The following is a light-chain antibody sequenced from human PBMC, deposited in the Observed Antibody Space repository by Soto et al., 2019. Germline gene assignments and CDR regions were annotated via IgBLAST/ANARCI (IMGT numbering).Light chain of an antibody. V-gene: IGLV4-69*01. CDR3: QTRDTDIQV. Sequence: QSVLTQSPSASASLGDSVKITCTLSSAHSDYAIAWHQQQQEKGPRHLMQFNSDGSHTKGDGIPDRCSASGSGAARYLTISRLQYDAEAYYYCQTRDTDIQVFGGGTKVTVL. CDR2: FNSDGSH. J-gene: IGLJ3*02. CDR1: SAHSDYA.